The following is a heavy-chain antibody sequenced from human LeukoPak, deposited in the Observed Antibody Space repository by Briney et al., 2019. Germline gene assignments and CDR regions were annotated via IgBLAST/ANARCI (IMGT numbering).Heavy chain of an antibody. CDR1: GGSISSSSDY. J-gene: IGHJ4*02. CDR2: IYYSGST. V-gene: IGHV4-39*01. D-gene: IGHD3-22*01. Sequence: PSETLSLTCTISGGSISSSSDYWGWLRQPPGKGLEWIGSIYYSGSTYYNPSLKSRVTISVNTYNTLFSLKLSSVTAADTAVYYCARMIEYDYDSSGYYYFDYWGQGTLVTVSS. CDR3: ARMIEYDYDSSGYYYFDY.